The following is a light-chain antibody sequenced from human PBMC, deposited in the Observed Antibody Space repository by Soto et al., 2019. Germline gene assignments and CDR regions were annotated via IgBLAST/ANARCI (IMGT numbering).Light chain of an antibody. CDR2: AAS. Sequence: DIQVTQSPSSLSASVGDRVTITCREGQGISNYLAWYQQKPGKVPKLLIYAASTLQSGVPSRFSGSGSGTDFTLTISSLQPEDVATYYCQKYNIAPITFGQGTRLEIK. CDR3: QKYNIAPIT. CDR1: QGISNY. V-gene: IGKV1-27*01. J-gene: IGKJ5*01.